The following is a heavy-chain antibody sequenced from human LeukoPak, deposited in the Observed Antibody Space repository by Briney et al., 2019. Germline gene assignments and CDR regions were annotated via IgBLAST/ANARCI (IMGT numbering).Heavy chain of an antibody. J-gene: IGHJ4*02. CDR3: ARDSILAVAGTFDY. Sequence: GGSLRLSCAASGFTLSSYSMNWVRQAPGKGLEWVSSISSSSSYIYYADSVKGRFTISRDNAKNSLYLQMNSPRAEDTAVYYCARDSILAVAGTFDYWGQRTLVTVSS. V-gene: IGHV3-21*01. D-gene: IGHD6-19*01. CDR2: ISSSSSYI. CDR1: GFTLSSYS.